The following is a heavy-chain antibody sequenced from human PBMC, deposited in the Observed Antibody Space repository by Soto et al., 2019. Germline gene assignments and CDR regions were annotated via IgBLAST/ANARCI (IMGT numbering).Heavy chain of an antibody. Sequence: GASVKVSWKASGYTFTSCGSSWVQQAPGQGLEWMGWISAYNGNTNYAQKLQGRVTMTTDTSTSTAYMELRSLRSDDTAVYYCARDRGVFGVVITFDYWGQGTLVTVSS. V-gene: IGHV1-18*01. CDR2: ISAYNGNT. D-gene: IGHD3-3*01. CDR3: ARDRGVFGVVITFDY. J-gene: IGHJ4*02. CDR1: GYTFTSCG.